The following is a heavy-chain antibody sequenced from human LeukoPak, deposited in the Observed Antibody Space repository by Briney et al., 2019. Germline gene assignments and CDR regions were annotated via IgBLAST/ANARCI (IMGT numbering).Heavy chain of an antibody. CDR1: GYTFTGYY. J-gene: IGHJ4*02. Sequence: ASVKVSCKASGYTFTGYYMHWVRQAPGQGLEWMGWISAYNGNTNYAQKLQGRVTMTTDTSTSTAYMELRSLRSDDTAVYYCARVHPALNWNDDYWGQGTLVTVSS. CDR2: ISAYNGNT. V-gene: IGHV1-18*04. CDR3: ARVHPALNWNDDY. D-gene: IGHD1-1*01.